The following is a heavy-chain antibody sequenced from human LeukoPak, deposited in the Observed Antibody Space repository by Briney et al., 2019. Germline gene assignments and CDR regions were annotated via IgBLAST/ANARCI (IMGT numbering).Heavy chain of an antibody. V-gene: IGHV3-30-3*01. CDR3: AREPYNWNSAGYFDY. D-gene: IGHD1-20*01. Sequence: GGSLRLSRAASGFTFSSYAMPWVRQAPGKGLEWVAVISYDGSNKYYADSVKGRFTISRDNSKNTLYLQMNSLRAEDTAVYYCAREPYNWNSAGYFDYWGQGTLVTVSS. J-gene: IGHJ4*02. CDR1: GFTFSSYA. CDR2: ISYDGSNK.